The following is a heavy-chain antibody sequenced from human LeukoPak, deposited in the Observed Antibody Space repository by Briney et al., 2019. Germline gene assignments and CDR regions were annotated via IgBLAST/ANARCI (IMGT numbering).Heavy chain of an antibody. D-gene: IGHD4-11*01. CDR2: ISWNSGSI. Sequence: GRSLRLSCAASGFTFDDYAMHWVRQAPGKGLEWVSGISWNSGSIGYADSVKGRFTISRDNAKNSLYLQMNSLRAEDTALYYCAKGRVPLQEVYYFDYWGQGTLVTVSS. CDR1: GFTFDDYA. J-gene: IGHJ4*02. CDR3: AKGRVPLQEVYYFDY. V-gene: IGHV3-9*01.